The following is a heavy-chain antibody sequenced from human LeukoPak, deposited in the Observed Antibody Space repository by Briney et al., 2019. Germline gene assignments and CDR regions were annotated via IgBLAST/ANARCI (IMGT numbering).Heavy chain of an antibody. CDR3: AKCSGSSCYASGAFDY. D-gene: IGHD2-15*01. Sequence: PGGSLRLSCAASGFTFSSYWMHWVRQAPGKGLVWVSRIKSDGSTRYADSVKGRFTISRDNSKNTVNLQMNSLRPEDTAVYYCAKCSGSSCYASGAFDYWGQGTLVTVSS. CDR2: IKSDGST. J-gene: IGHJ4*02. V-gene: IGHV3-74*01. CDR1: GFTFSSYW.